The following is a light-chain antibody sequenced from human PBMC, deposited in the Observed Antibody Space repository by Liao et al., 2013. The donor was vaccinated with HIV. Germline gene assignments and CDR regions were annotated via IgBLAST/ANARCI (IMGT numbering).Light chain of an antibody. CDR1: NIGSKS. J-gene: IGLJ2*01. CDR2: YDT. Sequence: SYELTQPPSVSVAPGKTARITCGGNNIGSKSVHWYQQKPGQAPLLVINYDTDRPSGIPERFSGSNSGNTATLTISGTQAMDEADYYCQAWDSSTVVFGGGTKLTVL. V-gene: IGLV3-21*01. CDR3: QAWDSSTVV.